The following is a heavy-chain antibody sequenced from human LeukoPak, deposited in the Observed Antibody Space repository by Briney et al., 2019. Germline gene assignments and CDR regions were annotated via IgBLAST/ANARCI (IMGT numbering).Heavy chain of an antibody. CDR3: AKDLWGRPH. CDR1: GFTFDEDS. J-gene: IGHJ4*02. CDR2: ISWDGGSI. D-gene: IGHD2-21*01. V-gene: IGHV3-43*01. Sequence: PGRSLRLSCEAAGFTFDEDSMQWVRQAPGKGLEWVPLISWDGGSIHYADSVKGRFTISRDNSKKSLYLQMDSLTTEDTALYFCAKDLWGRPHWGQGTLVTVSS.